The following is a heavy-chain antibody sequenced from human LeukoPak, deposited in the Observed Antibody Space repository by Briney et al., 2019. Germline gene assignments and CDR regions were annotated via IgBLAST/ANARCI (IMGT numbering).Heavy chain of an antibody. CDR1: GGSINRSSYY. CDR3: ATLRVGSGWYDY. D-gene: IGHD6-19*01. CDR2: IYYNGST. J-gene: IGHJ4*02. Sequence: SETLSLTCTVSGGSINRSSYYWAWIRQPPGKGLEWIGSIYYNGSTYYNPSLKSRITISVDTSKNQFSLKLSSVTAADTAVYYCATLRVGSGWYDYWGQGTLVTVSS. V-gene: IGHV4-39*01.